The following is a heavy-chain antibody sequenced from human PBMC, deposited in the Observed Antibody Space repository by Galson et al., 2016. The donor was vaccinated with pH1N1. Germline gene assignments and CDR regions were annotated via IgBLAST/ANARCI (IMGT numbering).Heavy chain of an antibody. J-gene: IGHJ6*02. D-gene: IGHD1-14*01. CDR2: MNPNSGNT. Sequence: SVKVSCKASGYTFTSYDINWVRQATGQGLEWMGWMNPNSGNTGYAQKFQGRVTMTRNSSITTAYMELSSLRFEETAVYYCARCRKYAMDVWGQGTTVTVSS. V-gene: IGHV1-8*01. CDR3: ARCRKYAMDV. CDR1: GYTFTSYD.